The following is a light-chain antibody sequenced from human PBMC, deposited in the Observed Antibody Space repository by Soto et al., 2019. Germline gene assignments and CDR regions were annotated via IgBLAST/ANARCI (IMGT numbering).Light chain of an antibody. Sequence: EIVLTQSPDTLSLSPGERATLSCRASQSISDSNLAWYQQRPGQPPRLLIYATFIRATGVPDRFIGSGSGTEFTLTIGRLEPEDFAVFFCRHYGTSLFTLGPGTRVDIK. CDR1: QSISDSN. CDR2: ATF. V-gene: IGKV3-20*01. J-gene: IGKJ3*01. CDR3: RHYGTSLFT.